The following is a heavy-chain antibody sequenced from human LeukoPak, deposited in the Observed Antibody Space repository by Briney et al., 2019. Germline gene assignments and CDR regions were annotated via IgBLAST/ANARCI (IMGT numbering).Heavy chain of an antibody. Sequence: SVKVSCKASGGTFSSYAISWVRQAPGQGLEWMGRIIPILGIANYAQKFQGRVTITADKSTSTAYMELYSLRSEDTAVYYCAIDCSSVSVSSYYWGQGTLVTSSS. CDR2: IIPILGIA. CDR1: GGTFSSYA. CDR3: AIDCSSVSVSSYY. D-gene: IGHD2-15*01. J-gene: IGHJ4*01. V-gene: IGHV1-69*04.